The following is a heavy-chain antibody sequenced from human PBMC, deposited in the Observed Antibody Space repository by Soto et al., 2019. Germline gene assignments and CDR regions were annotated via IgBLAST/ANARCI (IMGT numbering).Heavy chain of an antibody. V-gene: IGHV4-59*07. CDR1: DGSISSYH. D-gene: IGHD7-27*01. J-gene: IGHJ4*02. CDR3: ARGSPILPGDFGY. Sequence: SDTLSLTCTVYDGSISSYHWSWIRQPPGKGVEWIGYIYYSGSTNYNPSLKRRVTISVDTSKNQYSLKLSSVTAADTAVYYCARGSPILPGDFGYWGQGTLVTVSS. CDR2: IYYSGST.